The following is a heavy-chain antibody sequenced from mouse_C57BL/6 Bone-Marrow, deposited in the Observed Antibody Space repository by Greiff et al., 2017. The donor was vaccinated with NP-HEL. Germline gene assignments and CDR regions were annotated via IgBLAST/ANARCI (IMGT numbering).Heavy chain of an antibody. CDR3: ARGYPWFAY. CDR1: GCTFTSYW. V-gene: IGHV1-63*01. D-gene: IGHD1-2*01. Sequence: QVQLQQSGAELVRPGTSVKMSCKASGCTFTSYWIGWAKQRPGHGLEWIGDIYPGGGYTNYNEKFKGKGTLTADKSSSTAYMQFSSLTSEDSAIYYCARGYPWFAYWGQGTLVTVSA. J-gene: IGHJ3*01. CDR2: IYPGGGYT.